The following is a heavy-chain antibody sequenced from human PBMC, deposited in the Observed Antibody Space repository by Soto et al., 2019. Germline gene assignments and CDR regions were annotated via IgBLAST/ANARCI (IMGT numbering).Heavy chain of an antibody. D-gene: IGHD4-17*01. CDR1: GGTFSSYA. V-gene: IGHV1-69*01. CDR2: IIPIFGTA. CDR3: ARVTPSSTVVTPGWYFDL. Sequence: QVQLVQSGAEVKKPGSSVKVSCKASGGTFSSYAISWVRQAPGQGLEWMGGIIPIFGTANYAQKFQGRVTITADEATSTAYMELSSLRSEDTAVYYCARVTPSSTVVTPGWYFDLCGRGTLVTVSS. J-gene: IGHJ2*01.